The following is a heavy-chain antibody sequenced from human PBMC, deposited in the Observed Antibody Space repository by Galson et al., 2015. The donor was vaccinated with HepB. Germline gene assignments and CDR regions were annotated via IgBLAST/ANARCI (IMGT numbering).Heavy chain of an antibody. CDR1: GFTFSSYS. J-gene: IGHJ4*02. CDR2: ISSSSSYI. D-gene: IGHD3-10*01. CDR3: AKDRGHVLLWFGAFDY. Sequence: ALRLPCAASGFTFSSYSMNWVRQAPGKGLEWGSSISSSSSYIYYADSVKGRFTISRDNAKNSLYLQMNSLRAEDTAVYYCAKDRGHVLLWFGAFDYWGQGTLVTVSS. V-gene: IGHV3-21*01.